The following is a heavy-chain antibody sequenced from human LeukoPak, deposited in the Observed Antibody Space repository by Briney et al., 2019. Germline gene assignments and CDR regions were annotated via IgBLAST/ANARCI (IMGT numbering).Heavy chain of an antibody. D-gene: IGHD1-26*01. CDR3: AKKGATTGDFDY. CDR2: ISGSGGDT. V-gene: IGHV3-23*01. J-gene: IGHJ4*02. Sequence: GGSLRLSCAASGFTFSNFLMTWVRQAPGKGPEWVSAISGSGGDTYYADSVKGRFTISRDNSKYTLYLQMNSLRAEDTAVYYCAKKGATTGDFDYWGQGTLVTVSS. CDR1: GFTFSNFL.